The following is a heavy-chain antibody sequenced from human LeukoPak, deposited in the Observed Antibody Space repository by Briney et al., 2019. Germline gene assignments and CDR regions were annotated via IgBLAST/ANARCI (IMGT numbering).Heavy chain of an antibody. CDR1: GFTFSSYA. J-gene: IGHJ4*02. CDR3: AKSPARYYYDSSGYWRDY. V-gene: IGHV3-23*01. CDR2: TSGSGGST. Sequence: GGSLRLSCAASGFTFSSYAMSWVRQAPGKGLEWVSATSGSGGSTYYADSVKGRFTISRDNSKNTLYLQMNSLRAEDTAVYYCAKSPARYYYDSSGYWRDYWGRGTLVTVSS. D-gene: IGHD3-22*01.